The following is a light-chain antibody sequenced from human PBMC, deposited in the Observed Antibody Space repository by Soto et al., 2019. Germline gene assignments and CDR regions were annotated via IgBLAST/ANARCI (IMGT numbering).Light chain of an antibody. J-gene: IGKJ3*01. CDR3: QQYGSTPFT. CDR1: QSVSSNY. V-gene: IGKV3-20*01. CDR2: GAS. Sequence: EIVVTQSPGTLSLSPGDRATLSCRASQSVSSNYLAWYQQKHGQAPRLLSYGASSRASDIPDRFSGSASGTDFPLIISRLEPEDFAMYYCQQYGSTPFTFLPATKVDV.